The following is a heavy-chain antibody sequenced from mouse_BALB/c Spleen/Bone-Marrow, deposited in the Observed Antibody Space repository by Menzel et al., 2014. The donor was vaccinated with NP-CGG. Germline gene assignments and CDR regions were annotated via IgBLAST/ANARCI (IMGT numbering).Heavy chain of an antibody. CDR3: ARPLYDGYYVAY. CDR2: ISNGGGST. J-gene: IGHJ3*01. D-gene: IGHD2-3*01. Sequence: EVQLVESGGGLVQPGGSLKLSCATSGFTFSDYYMYWVRQTPEKRLEWVAYISNGGGSTYYPDTVKGRFTISRDNAKNTLYLQMSRPKSEDTAMYYCARPLYDGYYVAYWGQGTLVTVSA. CDR1: GFTFSDYY. V-gene: IGHV5-12*02.